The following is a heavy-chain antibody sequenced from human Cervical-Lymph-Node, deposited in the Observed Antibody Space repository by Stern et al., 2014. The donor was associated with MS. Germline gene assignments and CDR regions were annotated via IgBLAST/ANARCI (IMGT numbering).Heavy chain of an antibody. D-gene: IGHD3-16*02. CDR3: ARIYCSGDECYHSFDT. J-gene: IGHJ4*02. CDR1: GYRFSTFY. V-gene: IGHV1-2*06. Sequence: QVQLVQSGAEVKKPGASVKVSCKASGYRFSTFYLHWLRQAPGQGLQWIGRIDPGRGATNSSQTFPGRVTMTRDQTITTAFLALCGLRSDDTAVYYCARIYCSGDECYHSFDTWGQGTLVTASS. CDR2: IDPGRGAT.